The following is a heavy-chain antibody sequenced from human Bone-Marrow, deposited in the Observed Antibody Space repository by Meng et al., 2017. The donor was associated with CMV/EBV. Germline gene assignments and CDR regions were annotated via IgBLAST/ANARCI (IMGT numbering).Heavy chain of an antibody. CDR1: GGTFSSYA. D-gene: IGHD3-22*01. J-gene: IGHJ4*02. CDR2: IITIFGTA. CDR3: ARPYYYDSSGYYSFDY. V-gene: IGHV1-69*06. Sequence: GGTFSSYAISWVRQAPGQGLEWMGGIITIFGTANYAQKFQGRVTITADKSTSTAYMELSSLRSEDTAVYYCARPYYYDSSGYYSFDYWGQGTLVTVSS.